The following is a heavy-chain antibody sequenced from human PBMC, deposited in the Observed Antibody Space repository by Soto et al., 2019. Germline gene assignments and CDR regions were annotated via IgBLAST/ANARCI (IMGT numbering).Heavy chain of an antibody. D-gene: IGHD2-21*02. CDR2: IYSSGST. CDR3: ARHMTEISY. CDR1: GGSITSSSYF. J-gene: IGHJ4*02. V-gene: IGHV4-39*01. Sequence: PSETLSLTCTVSGGSITSSSYFWGWIRQPPGKGLEWIGSIYSSGSTYYNPSLKSRVAIAVDTSENQFSLNLSSVTAADTAVYYCARHMTEISYWGQGTLVTVSS.